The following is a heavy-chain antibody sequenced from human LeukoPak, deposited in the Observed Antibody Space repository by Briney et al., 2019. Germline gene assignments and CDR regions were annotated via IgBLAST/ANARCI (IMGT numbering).Heavy chain of an antibody. J-gene: IGHJ6*03. V-gene: IGHV4-59*01. CDR3: ARVDIVVVPAATDYYYYYYMDV. CDR2: IYYSGST. CDR1: GGSISSYY. Sequence: PSETLSLTCTVSGGSISSYYWSWIRQPPGKGLEWIGYIYYSGSTNYNPSLKSRVTISVDTSKNQFSLKLSSVTAADTAVYYCARVDIVVVPAATDYYYYYYMDVWGKGTTVTVSS. D-gene: IGHD2-2*03.